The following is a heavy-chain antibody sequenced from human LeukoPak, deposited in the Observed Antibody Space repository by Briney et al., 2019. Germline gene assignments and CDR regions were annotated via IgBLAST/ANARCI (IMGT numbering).Heavy chain of an antibody. CDR2: ISYDGSNK. CDR3: AKDLRPQIPYGESPRGTAPMAH. V-gene: IGHV3-30*18. J-gene: IGHJ4*01. CDR1: GFSFSSYG. D-gene: IGHD4-17*01. Sequence: GGSLRLSCAISGFSFSSYGMHWVSQAPDKGLEWVAVISYDGSNKCHADSVKGRFTISRDNSKSSLFLQMNNLRAEDTAVYYCAKDLRPQIPYGESPRGTAPMAHWGQGTLVTVSS.